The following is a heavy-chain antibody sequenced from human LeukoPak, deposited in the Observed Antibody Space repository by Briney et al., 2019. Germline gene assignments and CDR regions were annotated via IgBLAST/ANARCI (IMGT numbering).Heavy chain of an antibody. J-gene: IGHJ4*02. V-gene: IGHV1-18*01. CDR3: ARATGTWGHDGFDI. D-gene: IGHD3-10*01. Sequence: GASVKVSCKAYGSTFMSHGISWGRQAPGPGLEWMGWISGSSSNTNYAQRLQGRVTMTTDTSTTTAYMELRSLRSDDTAAYYCARATGTWGHDGFDIWGQGTLVTVSS. CDR2: ISGSSSNT. CDR1: GSTFMSHG.